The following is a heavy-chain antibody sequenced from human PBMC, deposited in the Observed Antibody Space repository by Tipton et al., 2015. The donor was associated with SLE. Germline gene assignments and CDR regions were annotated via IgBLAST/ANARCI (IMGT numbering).Heavy chain of an antibody. Sequence: TLSLTCAVSGFSISSGGYSWSWIRQPPGKGLEWIGYIFYSGSTNFTRTNYNPSLNSRFSISVDTSKNQFSLRLTSVTAADTAIYYCANYYYDSSGYNSVDYWGQGTLVTVSS. CDR1: GFSISSGGYS. CDR3: ANYYYDSSGYNSVDY. J-gene: IGHJ4*02. V-gene: IGHV4-61*08. CDR2: IFYSGSTNFTRT. D-gene: IGHD3-22*01.